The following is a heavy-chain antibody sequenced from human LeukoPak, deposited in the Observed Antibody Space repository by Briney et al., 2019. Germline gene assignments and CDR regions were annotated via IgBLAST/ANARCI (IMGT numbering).Heavy chain of an antibody. Sequence: PGGSLRLSCAASGFTFSSYSMNWVRQAPGKGLEWVSSISSSSSYIYYADSVKGRFTTSGDNAKNSLYLQMNSLRAEDTAVYYCARVKYYGSGSHSFDYWGQGTLVTVSS. CDR3: ARVKYYGSGSHSFDY. CDR2: ISSSSSYI. D-gene: IGHD3-10*01. V-gene: IGHV3-21*01. CDR1: GFTFSSYS. J-gene: IGHJ4*02.